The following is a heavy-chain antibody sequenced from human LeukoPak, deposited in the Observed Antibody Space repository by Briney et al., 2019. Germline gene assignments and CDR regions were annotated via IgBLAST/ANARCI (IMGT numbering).Heavy chain of an antibody. CDR3: ASHGSSWWDENNWFDP. J-gene: IGHJ5*02. CDR2: IYTSGST. CDR1: GGSISSYY. V-gene: IGHV4-4*09. Sequence: PSETLSLTCTVSGGSISSYYWSWIRQPPGKGLEWIGYIYTSGSTNYNPSLKSRVTISVDTSKNQFSLKLSSVTAADTAVYYCASHGSSWWDENNWFDPWGQGTLVTVPS. D-gene: IGHD6-13*01.